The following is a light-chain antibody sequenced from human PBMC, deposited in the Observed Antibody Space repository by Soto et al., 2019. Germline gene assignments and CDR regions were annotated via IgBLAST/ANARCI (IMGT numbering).Light chain of an antibody. CDR2: KAS. CDR3: QQYNSSPYT. J-gene: IGKJ2*01. V-gene: IGKV1-5*03. CDR1: RRIRVW. Sequence: QITQFPSTLPQSLGDTSPITGRASRRIRVWLAWYQQKPGKAPNLLIYKASSLEDGVPSRFSGSGSATQFTLTISSLRPDDFATYYCQQYNSSPYTFGQGTKLEIK.